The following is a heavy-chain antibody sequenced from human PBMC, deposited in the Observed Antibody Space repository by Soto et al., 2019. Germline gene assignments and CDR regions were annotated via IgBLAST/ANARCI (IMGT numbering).Heavy chain of an antibody. CDR1: GFTFSNCR. CDR3: ATDYEAY. V-gene: IGHV3-7*01. Sequence: VGALRLSCAASGFTFSNCRMNWFRQAPEKGLEWVAKINQDGGQTCYVDSVKGRFTISRDNAKNSLYLQLNNLRAEDTAVYYCATDYEAYWGQATLVTVSS. J-gene: IGHJ4*02. D-gene: IGHD3-16*01. CDR2: INQDGGQT.